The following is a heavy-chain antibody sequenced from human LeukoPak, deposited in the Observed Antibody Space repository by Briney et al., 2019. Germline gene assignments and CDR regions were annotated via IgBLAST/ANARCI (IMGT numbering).Heavy chain of an antibody. CDR1: GFTFSSYG. CDR2: ISYGGSNK. V-gene: IGHV3-30*18. CDR3: AKDHSWAPDY. Sequence: PGGSLRLSCAASGFTFSSYGMHWVRQAPGKGLEWVAVISYGGSNKYYADSVKGRFTISRDNSKNTLYLQMNSLRAEDTAVYYCAKDHSWAPDYWGQGTLVTVSS. D-gene: IGHD6-13*01. J-gene: IGHJ4*02.